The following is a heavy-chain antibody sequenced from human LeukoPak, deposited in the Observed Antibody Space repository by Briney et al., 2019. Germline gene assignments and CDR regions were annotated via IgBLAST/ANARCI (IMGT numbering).Heavy chain of an antibody. J-gene: IGHJ4*02. CDR3: ARDGEAANYFDY. CDR1: GFTFSDYY. V-gene: IGHV3-11*04. CDR2: ISSSGSTI. Sequence: GGSLRLSCAASGFTFSDYYMSWIRQAPGKWLEWVACISSSGSTIYYADSVKGRFTISRDNAKNSLYLQMNSLRAEDTAVYYCARDGEAANYFDYWGQGTLVTVSS. D-gene: IGHD6-13*01.